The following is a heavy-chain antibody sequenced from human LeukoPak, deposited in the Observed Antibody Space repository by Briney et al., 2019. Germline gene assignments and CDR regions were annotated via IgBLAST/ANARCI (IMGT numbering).Heavy chain of an antibody. CDR1: GFTFSSYA. D-gene: IGHD1-1*01. J-gene: IGHJ3*02. V-gene: IGHV3-23*01. Sequence: PGGSLRLSCAASGFTFSSYAMNWVRQAPGKGLEWVSVINGSGVSTYYADSVKGRFTISRDNSKNTLYLQMNSLRAEDTAVYYCARSRLGGRGAFDIWGQGTVVTVSS. CDR2: INGSGVST. CDR3: ARSRLGGRGAFDI.